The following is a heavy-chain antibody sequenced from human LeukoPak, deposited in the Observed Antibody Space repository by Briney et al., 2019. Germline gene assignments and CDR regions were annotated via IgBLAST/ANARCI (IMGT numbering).Heavy chain of an antibody. D-gene: IGHD5-12*01. V-gene: IGHV1-18*01. Sequence: ASVKVSCKASGYTFTSYGISWVRQAPGQGLEWMGWISAYNGNTNYAQKLQGRVTMTTDTSTSTAYMELRSLRSDDTAVYYCARDDRLEWLRLRPEDVWGKGTTVTISS. CDR3: ARDDRLEWLRLRPEDV. CDR2: ISAYNGNT. CDR1: GYTFTSYG. J-gene: IGHJ6*04.